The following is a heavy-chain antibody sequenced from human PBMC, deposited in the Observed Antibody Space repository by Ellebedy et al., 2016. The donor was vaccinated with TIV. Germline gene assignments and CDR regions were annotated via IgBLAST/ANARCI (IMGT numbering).Heavy chain of an antibody. CDR3: ARYSAGYFDL. CDR2: IGTAGDP. V-gene: IGHV3-13*05. CDR1: GFTFSSYD. D-gene: IGHD2-15*01. J-gene: IGHJ2*01. Sequence: GESLKISCAASGFTFSSYDMHWVRQATGKGLEWVSAIGTAGDPYYPGSVKGRFTISRENAKNSLYLQMNSLRSGDTAVYYCARYSAGYFDLWGRGTLVSVSS.